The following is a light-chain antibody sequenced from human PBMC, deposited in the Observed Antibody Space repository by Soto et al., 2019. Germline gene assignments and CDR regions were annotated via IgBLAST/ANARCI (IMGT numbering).Light chain of an antibody. Sequence: DIQMTQSPSTLSASVGDRVTITCRASQSISSWLAWYQQKPGKAPKLLIYDASSLESGVPSRFSCSGSGTEFTLTISSLQPDDFATYYCQQYETFGQGTKVEI. J-gene: IGKJ1*01. V-gene: IGKV1-5*01. CDR3: QQYET. CDR2: DAS. CDR1: QSISSW.